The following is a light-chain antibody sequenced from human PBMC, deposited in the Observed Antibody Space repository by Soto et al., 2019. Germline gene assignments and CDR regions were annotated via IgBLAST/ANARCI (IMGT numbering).Light chain of an antibody. Sequence: DIQMTQSPSTLSASVGDRVTITCRASQSISSWLAWYQQKPGKAPKLLIYDASNLESGVPSRFSGGGSGTEFSLTSSSLQPDDFATYYCQQYNYFWAFGQGTKVDIK. CDR3: QQYNYFWA. CDR2: DAS. CDR1: QSISSW. V-gene: IGKV1-5*01. J-gene: IGKJ1*01.